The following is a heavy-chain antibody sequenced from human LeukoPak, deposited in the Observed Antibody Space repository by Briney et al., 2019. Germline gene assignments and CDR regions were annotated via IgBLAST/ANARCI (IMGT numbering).Heavy chain of an antibody. CDR2: IKQDGSEK. CDR3: AREEHYDFWSGYHYYYGMDV. J-gene: IGHJ6*02. CDR1: GFTFSSYW. D-gene: IGHD3-3*01. V-gene: IGHV3-7*01. Sequence: PGGSLRLSCAASGFTFSSYWMSWVRQAPGKGLEWVANIKQDGSEKYYVDSVKGRFTISRDNAKNSLYLQMNSLRAEDTAVYYCAREEHYDFWSGYHYYYGMDVWGQGTTVTVSS.